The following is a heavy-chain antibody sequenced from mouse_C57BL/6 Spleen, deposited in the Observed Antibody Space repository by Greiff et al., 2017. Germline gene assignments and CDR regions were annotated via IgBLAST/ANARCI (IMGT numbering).Heavy chain of an antibody. D-gene: IGHD1-1*02. CDR2: IWSDGST. CDR1: GFSLTSYG. Sequence: VMLVESGPGLVAPSQSLSITCTVSGFSLTSYGVHWVRQPPGKGLEWLVVIWSDGSTTYNSALKSRLSISKDNSKSQVFLKMNSLQTDDTAMYYCARQGGIYPRVYYAMDYWGQGTSVTVSS. V-gene: IGHV2-6-1*01. J-gene: IGHJ4*01. CDR3: ARQGGIYPRVYYAMDY.